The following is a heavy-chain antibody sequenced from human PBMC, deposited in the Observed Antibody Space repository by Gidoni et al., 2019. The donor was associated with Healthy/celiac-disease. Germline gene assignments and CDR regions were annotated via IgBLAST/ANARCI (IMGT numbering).Heavy chain of an antibody. CDR2: IKQDGSEK. CDR1: GFTFSSYW. J-gene: IGHJ6*02. Sequence: EVQLVESGGGLVQPGGSLRLSCAAYGFTFSSYWMSWVRQAPGKGLEWVANIKQDGSEKYYVDSVKGRFTISRDNAKNSLYLQMNSLRAEDTAVYYCANTPQERGLWFGEGYYYGMDVWGQGTTVTVSS. D-gene: IGHD3-10*01. V-gene: IGHV3-7*01. CDR3: ANTPQERGLWFGEGYYYGMDV.